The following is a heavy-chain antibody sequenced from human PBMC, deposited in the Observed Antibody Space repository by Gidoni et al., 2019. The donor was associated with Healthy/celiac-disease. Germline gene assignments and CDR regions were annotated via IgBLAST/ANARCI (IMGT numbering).Heavy chain of an antibody. CDR2: IYPGDADT. J-gene: IGHJ4*02. CDR3: ARQPRRDCSSTSCYVFDY. V-gene: IGHV5-51*01. D-gene: IGHD2-2*01. Sequence: EVQLVQSGAEVKKPGESLKISCKGSGYSFTSYWIGWVRQMPGKGLEWMGIIYPGDADTRYSPSFQGKVTSSVDKSISTAYLQWSSLKASDTAMYYCARQPRRDCSSTSCYVFDYWGQGTLVTVSA. CDR1: GYSFTSYW.